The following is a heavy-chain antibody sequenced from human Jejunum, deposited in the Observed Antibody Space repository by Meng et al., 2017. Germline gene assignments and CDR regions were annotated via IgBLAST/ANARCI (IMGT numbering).Heavy chain of an antibody. CDR2: INLNSGGT. Sequence: VHLVQSGAEVKRPGAPVKVSCQASGYNFIGYYIHWVRQAPGQGLAWMGRINLNSGGTDSAQRFQGRVTMTRDTSTSTAYMELSRLGSGDTAVYYCARDSSLHCYGGSCYLDYWGQGTLVTVSS. D-gene: IGHD2-15*01. J-gene: IGHJ4*02. CDR1: GYNFIGYY. V-gene: IGHV1-2*06. CDR3: ARDSSLHCYGGSCYLDY.